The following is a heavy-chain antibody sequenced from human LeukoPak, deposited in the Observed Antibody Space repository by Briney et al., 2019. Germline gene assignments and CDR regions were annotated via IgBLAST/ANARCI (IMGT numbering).Heavy chain of an antibody. V-gene: IGHV4-4*02. CDR2: IYHSGST. J-gene: IGHJ6*02. Sequence: PSETLSLTCAVSGGSISSSNWWSWVRQPPGKGLEWIGEIYHSGSTNYNPSLKSRVTISVDKSKNQFSLKLSSVTAADTAVYYCARQGLRDYYGMDVWGQGTTVTVSS. CDR1: GGSISSSNW. D-gene: IGHD4-17*01. CDR3: ARQGLRDYYGMDV.